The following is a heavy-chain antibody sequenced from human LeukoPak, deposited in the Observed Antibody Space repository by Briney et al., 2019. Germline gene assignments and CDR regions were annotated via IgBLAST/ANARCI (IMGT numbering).Heavy chain of an antibody. V-gene: IGHV3-74*01. Sequence: GSLRLSCAASAFSFSSYWMHWVRQAPGKGLVWVSRINSDGSSTSYADSVKGRFTISRDNARNTLYLQMSSLRAEDTAVYYCSRGLYVRPDYWGQGTLVTVSS. CDR3: SRGLYVRPDY. D-gene: IGHD2-2*02. J-gene: IGHJ4*02. CDR2: INSDGSST. CDR1: AFSFSSYW.